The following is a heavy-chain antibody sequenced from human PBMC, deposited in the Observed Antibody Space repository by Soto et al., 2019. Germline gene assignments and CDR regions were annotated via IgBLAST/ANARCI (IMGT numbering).Heavy chain of an antibody. CDR2: IRSKANSYAT. Sequence: PGGSLRLSCAASGFTFSGSAMHWVRQASGKGLEWVGRIRSKANSYATAYAASVKGRFTISRDDSKNTAYLQMNSLKTEDTAVYYCTSIFDFWSGYPPGDYYYGMDVWGQGTTVTVSS. CDR3: TSIFDFWSGYPPGDYYYGMDV. V-gene: IGHV3-73*01. J-gene: IGHJ6*02. CDR1: GFTFSGSA. D-gene: IGHD3-3*01.